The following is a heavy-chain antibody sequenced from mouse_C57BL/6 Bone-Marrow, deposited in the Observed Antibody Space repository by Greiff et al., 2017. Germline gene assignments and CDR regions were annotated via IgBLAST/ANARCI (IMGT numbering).Heavy chain of an antibody. D-gene: IGHD2-4*01. CDR3: ARWEDYGYYFDY. V-gene: IGHV1-4*01. J-gene: IGHJ2*01. CDR2: INPSSGYT. Sequence: VQLQQSGAELARPGASVKMSCKASGYTFTSYTMHWVKQRPGQGLEWIGYINPSSGYTKYNQKFKDKATLTADKSSSTAYMQLSSLTSEDSAVYYCARWEDYGYYFDYWGQGTTLTVSS. CDR1: GYTFTSYT.